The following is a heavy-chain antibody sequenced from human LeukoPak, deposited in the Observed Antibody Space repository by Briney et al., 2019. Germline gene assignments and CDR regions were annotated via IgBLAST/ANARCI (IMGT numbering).Heavy chain of an antibody. V-gene: IGHV1-69*05. D-gene: IGHD3-3*01. Sequence: EASVKVSCKASGGTFSSYAISWVRQAPGQGLEWMGGIIPIFGTANYAQKFQGRVTITTDESTSTAYMELSSLRSEDTAVYYCARDSRDPGFGVVIIFGYWGQGTLVTVSS. CDR2: IIPIFGTA. J-gene: IGHJ4*02. CDR3: ARDSRDPGFGVVIIFGY. CDR1: GGTFSSYA.